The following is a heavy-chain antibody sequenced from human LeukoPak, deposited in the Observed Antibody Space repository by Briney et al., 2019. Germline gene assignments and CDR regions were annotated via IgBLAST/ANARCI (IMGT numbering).Heavy chain of an antibody. J-gene: IGHJ4*02. D-gene: IGHD6-13*01. CDR1: GFTFSSCA. Sequence: GGSLRLSCAASGFTFSSCAMSWVRQAPGKGLEWVSGISGSGGSTYYADSVKGRFTISRDNSNNTLYLQMNSLRAKDTAVYYCAKSRYSSSWYRDFDYWGQGTLVTVSS. CDR2: ISGSGGST. CDR3: AKSRYSSSWYRDFDY. V-gene: IGHV3-23*01.